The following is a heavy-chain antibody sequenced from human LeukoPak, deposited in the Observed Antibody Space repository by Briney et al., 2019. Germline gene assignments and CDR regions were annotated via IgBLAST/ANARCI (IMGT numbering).Heavy chain of an antibody. CDR3: ARGRGLLSRYRYYGMDV. V-gene: IGHV4-34*01. D-gene: IGHD4-17*01. CDR2: XNHSGXT. J-gene: IGHJ6*02. CDR1: XGXXXXXX. Sequence: PSETLSLTCAVXXGXXXXXXXXXIXXXXXXXXXXIXXXNHSGXTNYNPSLKSRVTISXDTSKNQFSLKLSSVTAADTAVYYCARGRGLLSRYRYYGMDVWGQGTTVTVSS.